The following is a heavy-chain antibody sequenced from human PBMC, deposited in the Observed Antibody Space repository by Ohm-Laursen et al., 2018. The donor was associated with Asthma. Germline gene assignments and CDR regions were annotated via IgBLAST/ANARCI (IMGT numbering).Heavy chain of an antibody. CDR1: GDSIKSGIYY. CDR2: IYFTGST. CDR3: AREMTVETRAFDI. Sequence: TLSLTCTVSGDSIKSGIYYWSWIRQPPGKGLEWIAYIYFTGSTYYNPSLKNRVALSIDTSTSQFSLKLSSVTAADTAVYYCAREMTVETRAFDIWGQGRMVTVSS. D-gene: IGHD4-23*01. J-gene: IGHJ3*02. V-gene: IGHV4-31*03.